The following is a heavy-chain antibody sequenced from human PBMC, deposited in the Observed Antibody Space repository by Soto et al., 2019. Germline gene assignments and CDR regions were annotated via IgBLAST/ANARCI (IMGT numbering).Heavy chain of an antibody. CDR2: IVVGSGNT. CDR3: AADTGYSSGWYVFDY. D-gene: IGHD6-19*01. V-gene: IGHV1-58*01. J-gene: IGHJ4*02. Sequence: QLQLVQSGPEVKKPGTSVKVSCKASGFTFTSSAVQWVRQARGQRLEWIGWIVVGSGNTNYAQKFQERVTIXXDXSXXTAYMELSSLRSEDTAVYYCAADTGYSSGWYVFDYWGQGTLVTVSS. CDR1: GFTFTSSA.